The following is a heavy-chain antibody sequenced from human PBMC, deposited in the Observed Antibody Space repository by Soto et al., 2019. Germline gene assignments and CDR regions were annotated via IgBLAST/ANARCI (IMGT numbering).Heavy chain of an antibody. J-gene: IGHJ4*02. CDR2: IIPIFGTA. V-gene: IGHV1-69*13. Sequence: GASVKVSCKASGGTFSSYAISWVRRAPGQGLEWMGGIIPIFGTANYAQKFQGRVTITADESTSTAYMELSSLRSEDTAVYYCASARGYSYGLVDFDYWGQGTLVTVSS. CDR3: ASARGYSYGLVDFDY. CDR1: GGTFSSYA. D-gene: IGHD5-18*01.